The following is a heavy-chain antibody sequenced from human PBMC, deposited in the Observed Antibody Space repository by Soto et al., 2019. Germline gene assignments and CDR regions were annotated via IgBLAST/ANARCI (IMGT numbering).Heavy chain of an antibody. J-gene: IGHJ5*02. D-gene: IGHD3-22*01. V-gene: IGHV3-72*01. CDR1: GGTLIDNS. Sequence: GGSLTLPCEGSGGTLIDNSIDWVRKAPGKGLEWLGHSINKGPGYNTAYATSVKGRFTTSRKDSKNSRYPQMNSLRTEDTAVHYGIRATYFSDSSGYTRCFDHWGQGTLVTVSS. CDR2: SINKGPGYNT. CDR3: IRATYFSDSSGYTRCFDH.